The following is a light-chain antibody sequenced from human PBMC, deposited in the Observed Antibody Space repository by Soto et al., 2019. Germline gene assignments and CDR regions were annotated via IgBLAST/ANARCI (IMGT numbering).Light chain of an antibody. V-gene: IGLV2-14*01. CDR1: SSDVGGYNY. CDR2: DVS. CDR3: SSYTSSSTLV. J-gene: IGLJ3*02. Sequence: QSALTQPASVSGSPGQSITISCTGTSSDVGGYNYVSWYQQHPGKAPKLMIYDVSNRPSGVSNRFSGSKSGNTAPLTISGLQAEDEAAYYCSSYTSSSTLVFGGGTKLTVL.